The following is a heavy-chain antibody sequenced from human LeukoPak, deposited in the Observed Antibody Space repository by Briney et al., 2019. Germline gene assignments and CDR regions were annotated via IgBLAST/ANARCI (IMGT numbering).Heavy chain of an antibody. V-gene: IGHV1-18*01. CDR2: ISAYNGNT. J-gene: IGHJ5*02. D-gene: IGHD5-18*01. Sequence: ASVKVSCTASGYTFTSYGISWVRQAPGQGLEWMGWISAYNGNTNYAQKLQGRVTMTTDTSTSTAYMELRSLRSDDTAVYYCARVEVQLWLSWLDPWGQGTLVTVSS. CDR3: ARVEVQLWLSWLDP. CDR1: GYTFTSYG.